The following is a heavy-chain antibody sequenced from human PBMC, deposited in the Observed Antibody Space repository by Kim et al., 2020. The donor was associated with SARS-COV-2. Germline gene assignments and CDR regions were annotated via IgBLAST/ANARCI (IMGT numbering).Heavy chain of an antibody. J-gene: IGHJ1*01. CDR1: GFTFSSYS. Sequence: GGSLRLSCAASGFTFSSYSMNWVRQAPGKGLEWVSSISSSSSFIYYADSVKGRFTISRDNAKHSLYLQISSLSAEDTAVYYCARVPSGRYGFFQHWGQGTLVTVSS. CDR3: ARVPSGRYGFFQH. D-gene: IGHD1-26*01. CDR2: ISSSSSFI. V-gene: IGHV3-21*06.